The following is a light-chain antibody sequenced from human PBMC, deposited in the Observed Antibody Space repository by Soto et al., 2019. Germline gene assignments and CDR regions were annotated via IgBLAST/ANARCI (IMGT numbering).Light chain of an antibody. V-gene: IGKV3-15*01. CDR1: QSVSSK. Sequence: EIVMTQSPATLSGSPGERATLSCRASQSVSSKLAWCQQKPGQAPRLLIYGASTRATGSPARFSGSGSGTEGTLDISSLQSEDFAVNYCQRYHNWPRTFGQGTKVEIK. J-gene: IGKJ1*01. CDR3: QRYHNWPRT. CDR2: GAS.